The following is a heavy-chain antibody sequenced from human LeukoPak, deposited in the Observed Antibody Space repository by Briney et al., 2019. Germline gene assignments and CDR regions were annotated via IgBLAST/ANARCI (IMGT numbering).Heavy chain of an antibody. CDR3: ARDMAGFDY. V-gene: IGHV3-30-3*01. CDR2: ISYDGSNK. D-gene: IGHD5-24*01. CDR1: GFTFSSYA. Sequence: GRSLRLSCAASGFTFSSYAMHWVRQAPGKGLEWVAVISYDGSNKYYADSVKGRFTISRDNSKNTLYLQMNSLRAEDTAVYYCARDMAGFDYWGQGTLVTVSS. J-gene: IGHJ4*02.